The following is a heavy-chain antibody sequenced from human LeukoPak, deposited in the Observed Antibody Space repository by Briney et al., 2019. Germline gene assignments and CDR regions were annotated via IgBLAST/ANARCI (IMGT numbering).Heavy chain of an antibody. V-gene: IGHV4-34*01. J-gene: IGHJ4*02. CDR1: GGSFSGYY. Sequence: PSETLSLTCAVYGGSFSGYYWSWIRQPPGKGLEWIGEINHSGSTNYNPSLKSRVTISVDTSKNQSSLKLSSVTAADTAVYYCAREANYYYGSGSYHFDYWGQGTLVTVSS. CDR2: INHSGST. CDR3: AREANYYYGSGSYHFDY. D-gene: IGHD3-10*01.